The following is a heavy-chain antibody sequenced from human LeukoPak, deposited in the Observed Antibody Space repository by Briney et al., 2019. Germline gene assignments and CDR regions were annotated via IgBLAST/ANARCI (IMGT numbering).Heavy chain of an antibody. CDR1: GYSFTSYW. D-gene: IGHD3-9*01. CDR2: IYPGDSDT. J-gene: IGHJ3*02. V-gene: IGHV5-51*01. Sequence: GESLKISCKGSGYSFTSYWIGWARQMPGKGLEWMGIIYPGDSDTRYSLSFQGQVTISADKSISTAYLQWSSLKASDTAMYYCARLTYDILTGHSDAFDIWGQGTMVTVSS. CDR3: ARLTYDILTGHSDAFDI.